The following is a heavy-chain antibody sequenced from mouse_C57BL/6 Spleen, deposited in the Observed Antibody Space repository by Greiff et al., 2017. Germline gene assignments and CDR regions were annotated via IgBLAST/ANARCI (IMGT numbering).Heavy chain of an antibody. CDR2: SYWDDDK. CDR1: GFSLSTSGMG. Sequence: QVTLKVSGPGILQSSQTLSLTCSFSGFSLSTSGMGVSWIRQPSGKGLEWLAHSYWDDDKRYNPSLKSRLTLSKDTSRNQVFLKITSVDTADTATYYCARRGGDGYFDVWGTGTTVTVSS. V-gene: IGHV8-12*01. CDR3: ARRGGDGYFDV. J-gene: IGHJ1*03.